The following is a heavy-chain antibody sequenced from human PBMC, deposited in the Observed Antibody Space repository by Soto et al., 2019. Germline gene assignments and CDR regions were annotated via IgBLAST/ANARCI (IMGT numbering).Heavy chain of an antibody. J-gene: IGHJ3*02. CDR2: ISSSGSTI. Sequence: GGSLRLSCAASGFTFSDYYMSWIRQAPGKGLEWVSYISSSGSTIYYADSVKGRFTISRDNAKNSLFLQMNSLRAEDTAVYYCARDIDYGSGSSNAFDIWGQGTMVTVSS. V-gene: IGHV3-11*01. CDR1: GFTFSDYY. D-gene: IGHD3-10*01. CDR3: ARDIDYGSGSSNAFDI.